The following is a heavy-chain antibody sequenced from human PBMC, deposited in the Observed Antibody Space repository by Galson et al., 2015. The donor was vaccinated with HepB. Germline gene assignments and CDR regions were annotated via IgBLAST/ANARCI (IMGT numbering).Heavy chain of an antibody. V-gene: IGHV3-23*01. D-gene: IGHD6-13*01. J-gene: IGHJ4*02. CDR3: AKRRGYSSSWNEFDS. CDR2: ISTSGTST. Sequence: SLRLSCAASGFSFSYYAMNWVRQAPGKGLEWVSVISTSGTSTYYADSVKGRFTISRDNSKNTLYLQVSSLRPEDTAVYYCAKRRGYSSSWNEFDSWGQGTLVTVSS. CDR1: GFSFSYYA.